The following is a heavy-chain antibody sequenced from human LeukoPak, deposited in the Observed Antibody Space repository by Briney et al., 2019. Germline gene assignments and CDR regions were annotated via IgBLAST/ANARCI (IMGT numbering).Heavy chain of an antibody. J-gene: IGHJ4*02. CDR1: GGTFSSYA. CDR3: ARDLDIRGYSYGSPDY. Sequence: SVKVSCKASGGTFSSYAISWVRQAPGQGLDWMGRIIPIFGTANYAQKFQGRVTITTDESTSTAYMELSSLRSEDTAVYYCARDLDIRGYSYGSPDYWGQGTLVTVSS. D-gene: IGHD5-18*01. CDR2: IIPIFGTA. V-gene: IGHV1-69*05.